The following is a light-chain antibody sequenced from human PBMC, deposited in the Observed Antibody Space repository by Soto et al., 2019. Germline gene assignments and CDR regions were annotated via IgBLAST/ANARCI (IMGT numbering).Light chain of an antibody. CDR3: QQSYSTPRT. CDR1: QSISSY. V-gene: IGKV1-39*01. CDR2: AAS. J-gene: IGKJ1*01. Sequence: QMTQSPSSLSASVGDRVTITCRASQSISSYLNWYQQKPGKAPQLLIYAASSLHSGVPSRFTGSGSGTDFTLPISSLKPEDFAPYYCQQSYSTPRTFGQGTKV.